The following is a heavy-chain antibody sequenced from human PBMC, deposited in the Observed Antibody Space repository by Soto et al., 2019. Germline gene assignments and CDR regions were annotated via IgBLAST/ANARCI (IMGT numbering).Heavy chain of an antibody. D-gene: IGHD3-22*01. CDR2: ISYDGSNK. Sequence: QVQLVESGGGVVQPGRSLRLSCAASGFTFSSYGMHWVRQAPGKGLEWVAVISYDGSNKYYVDPVKGRFTISRDNSKNTLYLQMNSLRAEDTAVYYCAKDLVLWLPPSYGMDVWGQGTTVTVSS. V-gene: IGHV3-30*18. CDR1: GFTFSSYG. J-gene: IGHJ6*02. CDR3: AKDLVLWLPPSYGMDV.